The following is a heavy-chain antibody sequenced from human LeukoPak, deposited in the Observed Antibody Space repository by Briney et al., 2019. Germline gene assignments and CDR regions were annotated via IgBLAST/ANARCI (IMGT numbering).Heavy chain of an antibody. CDR3: ARDLAPGNSYYYYYMDV. D-gene: IGHD2/OR15-2a*01. V-gene: IGHV4-59*01. Sequence: SETLSLTCTVSGGSISSYYWSWIRQPPGKGLEWIGYIYYSGSTNYNPSLKSRVTITVDTSKNQFSLKLSSVTAADTAVYYCARDLAPGNSYYYYYMDVWGKGTTVTVSS. CDR1: GGSISSYY. CDR2: IYYSGST. J-gene: IGHJ6*03.